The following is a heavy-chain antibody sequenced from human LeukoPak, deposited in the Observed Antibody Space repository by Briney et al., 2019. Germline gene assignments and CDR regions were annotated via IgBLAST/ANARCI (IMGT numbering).Heavy chain of an antibody. V-gene: IGHV3-43*02. Sequence: GGSLRLSCAASGFDFGTNSMHWARQVPGKGLEWLSLINGDGNTYYAASVNGRFTVARDNSRNSLYLQMRGLRPEDTALYYCAQDIGGGLLEYWGQGTLVTVSS. CDR3: AQDIGGGLLEY. J-gene: IGHJ4*02. D-gene: IGHD2-15*01. CDR1: GFDFGTNS. CDR2: INGDGNT.